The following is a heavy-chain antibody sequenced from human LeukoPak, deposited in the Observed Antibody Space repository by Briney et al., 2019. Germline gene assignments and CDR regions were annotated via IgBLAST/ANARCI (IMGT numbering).Heavy chain of an antibody. Sequence: GLEXXGSIYYSGSTYYNPSLKSRVTISVDTSKNQFSLKLSSVTAADTAVYHCARHLYGSGLHRIDYWGQGTLVTVSS. CDR3: ARHLYGSGLHRIDY. D-gene: IGHD6-19*01. CDR2: IYYSGST. J-gene: IGHJ4*02. V-gene: IGHV4-39*01.